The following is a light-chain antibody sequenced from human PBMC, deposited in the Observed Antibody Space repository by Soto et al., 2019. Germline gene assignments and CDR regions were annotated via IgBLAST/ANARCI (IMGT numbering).Light chain of an antibody. CDR3: QQYGSSPPYT. V-gene: IGKV3-20*01. CDR1: QSISSSY. J-gene: IGKJ2*01. CDR2: GAS. Sequence: EIVLTQSPGTLSLSPGERATLSCRASQSISSSYLAWYQQKPGQPPRLLIYGASSRATGIPDRFSGSGSGTDFTLTISRLEPEDLAVYFCQQYGSSPPYTFGQGTKLEIK.